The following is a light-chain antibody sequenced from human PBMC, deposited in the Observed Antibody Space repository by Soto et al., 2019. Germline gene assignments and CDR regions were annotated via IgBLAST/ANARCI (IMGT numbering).Light chain of an antibody. Sequence: QSVLTQPPSASGTPGQRGTISCSGSSSNIGSNSVNWYQQLPGTAPKLLMYSSNQRPSGVPDRFSGSKSGTSASLAISGLQSEDEADYYCAAWDDSLNGVVFGGGTQLTVL. V-gene: IGLV1-44*01. CDR3: AAWDDSLNGVV. J-gene: IGLJ2*01. CDR2: SSN. CDR1: SSNIGSNS.